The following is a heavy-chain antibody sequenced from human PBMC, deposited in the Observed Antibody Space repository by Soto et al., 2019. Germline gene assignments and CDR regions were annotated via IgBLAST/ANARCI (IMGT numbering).Heavy chain of an antibody. J-gene: IGHJ6*02. CDR1: GYTLTSYY. CDR2: INPSGGST. V-gene: IGHV1-46*03. D-gene: IGHD6-13*01. Sequence: ASVKVSCKASGYTLTSYYMHWVRQAPGQGLEWMGIINPSGGSTSYAQKFQGRVTMTRDTSTSTVYMELSSLRSEDTAVYYCARDLEGIAADMFVYGMDVWGQGTTVTVSS. CDR3: ARDLEGIAADMFVYGMDV.